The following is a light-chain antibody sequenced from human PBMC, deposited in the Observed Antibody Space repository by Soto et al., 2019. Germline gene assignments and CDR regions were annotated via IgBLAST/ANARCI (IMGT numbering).Light chain of an antibody. J-gene: IGKJ1*01. CDR3: QQSYSTPWT. CDR1: QSIGIY. V-gene: IGKV1-39*01. Sequence: DIQMTQSASSLSGSVGAQVTITCRASQSIGIYLNWYHQKPGKDPRLLISAISKLRSGVSSRFTGGGSETDFTLTISTLGPEDSGTFYCQQSYSTPWTFGQGTKVDI. CDR2: AIS.